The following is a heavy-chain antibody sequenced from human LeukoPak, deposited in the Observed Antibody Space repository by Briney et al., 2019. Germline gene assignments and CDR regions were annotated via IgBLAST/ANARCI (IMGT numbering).Heavy chain of an antibody. CDR3: ARGSRGYSYGYDY. Sequence: PSETLSLTCTVSGGSISSYYWSWIRQPPGKGLEWIGYIYYSGSTNYNPSLKSRVTISVDTSKNQFSLKLSSVTAADTAVYYCARGSRGYSYGYDYWGQGTLVTASS. J-gene: IGHJ4*02. D-gene: IGHD5-18*01. CDR2: IYYSGST. CDR1: GGSISSYY. V-gene: IGHV4-59*01.